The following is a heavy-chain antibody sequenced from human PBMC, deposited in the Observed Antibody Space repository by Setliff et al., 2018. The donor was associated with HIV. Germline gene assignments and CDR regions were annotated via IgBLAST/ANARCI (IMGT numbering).Heavy chain of an antibody. CDR1: GASLSGYH. CDR2: INHSGST. Sequence: SETLSLTCAVYGASLSGYHWSWIRQSPEKGLEWIGEINHSGSTNYNPSLKSRVTMSVDTSKNQFSLKLSSVTAADTAVYYCARGGGYDRSGYYPFDYWGQGTPVTVSS. CDR3: ARGGGYDRSGYYPFDY. V-gene: IGHV4-34*01. D-gene: IGHD3-22*01. J-gene: IGHJ4*02.